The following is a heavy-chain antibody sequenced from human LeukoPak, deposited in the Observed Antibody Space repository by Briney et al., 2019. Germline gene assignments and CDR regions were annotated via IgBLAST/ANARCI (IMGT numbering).Heavy chain of an antibody. CDR1: GGSISSSSYY. J-gene: IGHJ5*02. CDR3: AGGANGSSKNWFDP. V-gene: IGHV4-39*07. Sequence: SETLSLTCTVSGGSISSSSYYWSWIRQPPGKGLEWIGEINHSGSTNYNPSLKSQVTISVDTSKNQFSLKLSSVTAADTAVYYCAGGANGSSKNWFDPWGQGTLVTVSS. CDR2: INHSGST. D-gene: IGHD6-13*01.